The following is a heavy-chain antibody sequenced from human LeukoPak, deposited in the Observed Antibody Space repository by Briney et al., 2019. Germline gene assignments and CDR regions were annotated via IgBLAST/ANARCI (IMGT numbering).Heavy chain of an antibody. CDR3: ARVGQLLTLGWAWFDP. CDR1: GASISSSSYN. J-gene: IGHJ5*02. CDR2: IHSSGST. D-gene: IGHD2-2*01. V-gene: IGHV4-39*07. Sequence: PSETLSLTCSVSGASISSSSYNWGWIRQPPGKGLEWIGSIHSSGSTYYNPSLNSRVTIAIDTSKNQFFLKLSSVTDAATAVYYCARVGQLLTLGWAWFDPWGQGTLVTVST.